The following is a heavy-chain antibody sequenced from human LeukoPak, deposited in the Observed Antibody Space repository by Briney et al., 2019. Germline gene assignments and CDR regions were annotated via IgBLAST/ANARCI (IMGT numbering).Heavy chain of an antibody. CDR2: IIVGSGAT. CDR3: AAELYGVYTDCCTFHL. Sequence: SVKGSCKTSGFTFSTSAVQWVRQARGQRLEWIGWIIVGSGATNYAQSLQGRFTITRDMSTNTAYMELSSLGSEDSAVYYCAAELYGVYTDCCTFHLWGQGTLVTVSS. V-gene: IGHV1-58*01. J-gene: IGHJ3*01. D-gene: IGHD4-17*01. CDR1: GFTFSTSA.